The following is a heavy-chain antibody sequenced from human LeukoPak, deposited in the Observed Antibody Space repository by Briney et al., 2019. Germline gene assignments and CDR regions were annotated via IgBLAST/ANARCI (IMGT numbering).Heavy chain of an antibody. CDR3: ARTPQYSSSWYGDNWFDP. J-gene: IGHJ5*02. CDR1: GYSFTSYW. CDR2: IYPGDSDT. D-gene: IGHD6-13*01. V-gene: IGHV5-51*01. Sequence: GGSLRLSCAASGYSFTSYWIGWVRQMPGKGLEWMGIIYPGDSDTRYSPSFQGQVTISADKSISTAYLQWSSLKASDTAMYYCARTPQYSSSWYGDNWFDPWGQGTLVTVSS.